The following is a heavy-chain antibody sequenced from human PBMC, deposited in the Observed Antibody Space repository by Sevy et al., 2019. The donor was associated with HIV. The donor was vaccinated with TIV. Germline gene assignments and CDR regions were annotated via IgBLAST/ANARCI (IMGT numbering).Heavy chain of an antibody. CDR3: ARDHVVVEPLANYGMDV. D-gene: IGHD2-2*01. J-gene: IGHJ6*02. V-gene: IGHV3-43*01. Sequence: GGSLRLSCAASGFTFDDYTMHWVRQAPGKGLEWVSLISWKGGSTYYADSVKGRFTISRDNAKNSLYLQMNSLTADDTAVYYCARDHVVVEPLANYGMDVWGQGTTVTVSS. CDR1: GFTFDDYT. CDR2: ISWKGGST.